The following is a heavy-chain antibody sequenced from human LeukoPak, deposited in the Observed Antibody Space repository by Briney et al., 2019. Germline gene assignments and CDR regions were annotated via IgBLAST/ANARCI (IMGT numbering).Heavy chain of an antibody. J-gene: IGHJ1*01. V-gene: IGHV1-2*02. Sequence: ASVKVSCKASGYTFTGYYMHWVRQAPGQGLEWMGWINPNSGGTNYAQKFQGRVTMTRDTSISTAYMELSRLRSDDTAVYYCARGCGGDRYSAVGDFQHWGQGTLVTVSS. CDR3: ARGCGGDRYSAVGDFQH. CDR2: INPNSGGT. D-gene: IGHD2-21*02. CDR1: GYTFTGYY.